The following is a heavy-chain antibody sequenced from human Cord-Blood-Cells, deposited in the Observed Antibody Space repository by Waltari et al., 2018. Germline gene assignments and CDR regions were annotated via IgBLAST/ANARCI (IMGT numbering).Heavy chain of an antibody. CDR1: VGTFSRYV. D-gene: IGHD5-12*01. CDR2: IIHIFGTA. Sequence: VQLVQSGAEVNKPGPSVHVSCKASVGTFSRYVISLVSKATGQGLECMGGIIHIFGTANYAKKFQGRVTITADESTSTAYMELSSLRSEDTAVYYCARGGQLRWLDAFDIWGQGTMVTVSS. J-gene: IGHJ3*02. V-gene: IGHV1-69*01. CDR3: ARGGQLRWLDAFDI.